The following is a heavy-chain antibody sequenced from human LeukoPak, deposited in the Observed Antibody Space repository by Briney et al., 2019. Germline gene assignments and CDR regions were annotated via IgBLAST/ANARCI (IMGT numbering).Heavy chain of an antibody. CDR2: INHSGST. CDR3: ARALYYDFWSGQEYYYGMDV. CDR1: GGSFSGYY. J-gene: IGHJ6*02. V-gene: IGHV4-34*01. D-gene: IGHD3-3*01. Sequence: SETLSLTCAVYGGSFSGYYWSWIRQPPGKGLEWIGEINHSGSTNYNPSLKSRVTISVDTSKNQFSLKLSSVTAADTAVYYCARALYYDFWSGQEYYYGMDVWGQGTTVTVSS.